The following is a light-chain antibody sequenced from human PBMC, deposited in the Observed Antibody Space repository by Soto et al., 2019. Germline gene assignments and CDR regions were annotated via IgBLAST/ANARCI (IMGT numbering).Light chain of an antibody. V-gene: IGKV3-20*01. CDR1: QSVSSSY. CDR2: GAS. J-gene: IGKJ2*01. CDR3: QQYGTSPYT. Sequence: IVLTQSPGTLSLSPGERATLSCRASQSVSSSYLVWYQQKPGQAPRLLMYGASSRATGIPDRFSGSGSGTDFTLTISRLEPEDFAVYYCQQYGTSPYTFGQGTKLEIK.